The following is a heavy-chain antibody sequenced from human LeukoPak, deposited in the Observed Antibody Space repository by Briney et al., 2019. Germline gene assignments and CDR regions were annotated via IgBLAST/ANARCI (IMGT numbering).Heavy chain of an antibody. CDR3: ASKLYFDWSHESYYFDY. Sequence: SVKVSCKASGGTFSSYAISWVRQAPGQGLEWMGGIIPIFGTATYAQKFQGRVTITTDESTSTAYMELSSLRSEDTAVYYCASKLYFDWSHESYYFDYWGQGTLVTVSS. CDR2: IIPIFGTA. J-gene: IGHJ4*02. D-gene: IGHD3-9*01. V-gene: IGHV1-69*05. CDR1: GGTFSSYA.